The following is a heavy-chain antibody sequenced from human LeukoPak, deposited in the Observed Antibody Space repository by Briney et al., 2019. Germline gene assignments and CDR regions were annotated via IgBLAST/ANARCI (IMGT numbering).Heavy chain of an antibody. Sequence: SETLSLTCAVYGGSFSGYYWSWIRQPPGKGLEWIGEINHSGSTNYNPSLKSRVTISVDTSKSQFSLKLNSVTAADTAVYYCARDERGGSSSDIWGQGTMVTVSS. D-gene: IGHD6-13*01. CDR3: ARDERGGSSSDI. CDR1: GGSFSGYY. V-gene: IGHV4-34*01. J-gene: IGHJ3*02. CDR2: INHSGST.